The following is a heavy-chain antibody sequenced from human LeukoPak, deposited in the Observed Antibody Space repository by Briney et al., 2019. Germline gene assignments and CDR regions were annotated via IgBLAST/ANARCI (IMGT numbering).Heavy chain of an antibody. CDR2: ISSSGGST. D-gene: IGHD6-19*01. Sequence: PGGSLRLSCAASGFTFSSHAMSWVRQAPGKGLEWVSAISSSGGSTYYADSVKGRFTISRDNSKNTLCLQMNSLRAEDTAVYYCARGEHSSGWFYFDYRGQGTLVTVSS. V-gene: IGHV3-23*01. J-gene: IGHJ4*02. CDR1: GFTFSSHA. CDR3: ARGEHSSGWFYFDY.